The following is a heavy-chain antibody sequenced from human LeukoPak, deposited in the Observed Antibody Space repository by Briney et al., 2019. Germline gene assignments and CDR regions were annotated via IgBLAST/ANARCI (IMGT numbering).Heavy chain of an antibody. CDR3: ARDRPNCSSTSCYKYYFMDV. Sequence: GRSLRLSCAASGFTFSNYIMHWVRQAPGKGLEWVAVISFDGTNKIYADSVKGQFTISRDNSKNTLYLQMNSLRDEDTAVYYCARDRPNCSSTSCYKYYFMDVWGNGTTVTVSS. V-gene: IGHV3-30-3*01. D-gene: IGHD2-2*02. J-gene: IGHJ6*03. CDR2: ISFDGTNK. CDR1: GFTFSNYI.